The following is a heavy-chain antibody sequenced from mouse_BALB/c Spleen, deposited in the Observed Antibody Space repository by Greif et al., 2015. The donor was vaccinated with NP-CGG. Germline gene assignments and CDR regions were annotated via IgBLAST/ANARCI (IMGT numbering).Heavy chain of an antibody. CDR2: ILPGSGST. CDR1: GYTFSSYW. V-gene: IGHV1-9*01. Sequence: VQLQQSGAELMKPGASVKISCKATGYTFSSYWIEWVKQRPGHGLEWIGEILPGSGSTNYNEKFKGKATFTADTSSNTAYMQLSSLTSEDSAVYYCARRERWFAYWGQGTLVTVSA. J-gene: IGHJ3*01. CDR3: ARRERWFAY.